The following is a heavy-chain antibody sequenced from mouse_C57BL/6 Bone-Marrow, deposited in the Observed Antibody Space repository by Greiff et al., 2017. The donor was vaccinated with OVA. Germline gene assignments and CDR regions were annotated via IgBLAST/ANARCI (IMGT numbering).Heavy chain of an antibody. CDR1: GLTFGGYA. CDR3: ARGGNYWYFDV. CDR2: ISEGGSYT. D-gene: IGHD1-1*02. V-gene: IGHV5-4*03. Sequence: EVKLVESGGGLVNPGGSLKLSCPASGLTFGGYAMPWVRQTPERRLEGVATISEGGSYTYYPDNVKGRFTISRDNAKNNLYLQMSHLKSEDTAMYYCARGGNYWYFDVWGTGTTVTVSS. J-gene: IGHJ1*03.